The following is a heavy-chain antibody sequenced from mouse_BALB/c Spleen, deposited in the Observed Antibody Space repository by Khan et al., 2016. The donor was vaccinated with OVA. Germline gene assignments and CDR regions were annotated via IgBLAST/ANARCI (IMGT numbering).Heavy chain of an antibody. CDR3: WILL. CDR2: IRFKSDDNLT. CDR1: GFTFSNYW. Sequence: EVQLEESGGGLVQPGGSMKLSCVASGFTFSNYWMNWVRQSPEKGLEWVAEIRFKSDDNLTHYAESVKGRFTISRDDSKSSVYLQMNNLSAGDTGIYYCWILLWGQGTTLTVSS. V-gene: IGHV6-6*02. J-gene: IGHJ2*01.